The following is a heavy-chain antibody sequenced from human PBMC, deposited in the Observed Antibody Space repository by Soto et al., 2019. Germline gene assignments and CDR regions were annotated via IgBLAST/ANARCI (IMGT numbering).Heavy chain of an antibody. CDR2: INPGDSDT. CDR1: GYSFTPYW. D-gene: IGHD2-2*01. Sequence: GESLKISCKGSGYSFTPYWIGWVRQMPGRGLEWMGIINPGDSDTRYSPSFQGQVTISADKSISTAYVQWSSLKASDTAMYFCASQRYCSSTNCYAAFDIWGQGTMVTVSS. V-gene: IGHV5-51*01. J-gene: IGHJ3*02. CDR3: ASQRYCSSTNCYAAFDI.